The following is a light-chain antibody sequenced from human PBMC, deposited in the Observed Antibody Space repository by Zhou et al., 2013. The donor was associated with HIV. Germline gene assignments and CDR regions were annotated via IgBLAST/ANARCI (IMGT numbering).Light chain of an antibody. V-gene: IGKV1-5*03. CDR1: QSISSY. CDR2: KAS. Sequence: DIQMTQSPSSLSAFVGDRVTITCRASQSISSYLNWYQQKPGKAPKLLIYKASTLQTGVPSRFSGSGSGTEFTLTISSLQADDFGDYYCHQYNTYSGSFGPRT. J-gene: IGKJ1*01. CDR3: HQYNTYSGS.